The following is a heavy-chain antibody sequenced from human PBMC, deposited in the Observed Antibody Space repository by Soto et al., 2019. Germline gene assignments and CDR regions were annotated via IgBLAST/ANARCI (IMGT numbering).Heavy chain of an antibody. CDR2: IYHSGST. Sequence: SEMLALTCTVSGGSISSGDYYWSWIRQPPWNGLEWIVEIYHSGSTNYNPSLKSRVTISVDKSKNQFSLKLSSVTAADTAVYYCARAGYYDSSGYYYGWGEYYYGMDVWGQGTTVTVSS. V-gene: IGHV4-39*07. CDR1: GGSISSGDYY. D-gene: IGHD3-22*01. CDR3: ARAGYYDSSGYYYGWGEYYYGMDV. J-gene: IGHJ6*02.